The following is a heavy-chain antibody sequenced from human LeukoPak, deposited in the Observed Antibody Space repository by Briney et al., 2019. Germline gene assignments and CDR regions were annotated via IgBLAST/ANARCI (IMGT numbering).Heavy chain of an antibody. CDR2: IYYSGST. Sequence: SETLSLTCTVSGGSISSYYWSWIRQPPGKGLEWIGYIYYSGSTNYNPSLKSRVTISVDTSKNQFSLKLSSVTAADTAVYFCARDKDSSSWYGFYYYGMDVWGQGTTVTVSS. CDR1: GGSISSYY. V-gene: IGHV4-59*12. D-gene: IGHD6-13*01. J-gene: IGHJ6*02. CDR3: ARDKDSSSWYGFYYYGMDV.